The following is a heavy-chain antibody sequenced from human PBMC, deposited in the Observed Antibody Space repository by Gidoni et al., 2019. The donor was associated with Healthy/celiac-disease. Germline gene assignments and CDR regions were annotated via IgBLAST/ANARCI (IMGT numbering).Heavy chain of an antibody. CDR1: GFPFSSYA. Sequence: EVQLLESGGGLVQPGGSLRLSCAASGFPFSSYAMSGVRQAPGKGLEWVSAISGSGGSTYYADSVKGRFTISRDNSKNTLYLQMNSLRAEDTAVYYCAKDRAAVAAYFDYWGQGTLVTVSS. D-gene: IGHD6-19*01. CDR2: ISGSGGST. J-gene: IGHJ4*02. V-gene: IGHV3-23*01. CDR3: AKDRAAVAAYFDY.